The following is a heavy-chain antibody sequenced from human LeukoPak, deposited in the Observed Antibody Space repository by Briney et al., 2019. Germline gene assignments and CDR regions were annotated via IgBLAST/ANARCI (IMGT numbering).Heavy chain of an antibody. CDR3: ARRGYSGYEGAWFDP. V-gene: IGHV5-51*01. J-gene: IGHJ5*02. CDR1: GYSFTTYW. Sequence: GECLKISCKASGYSFTTYWIGWVRQMPGKGLEWMGIIYPADSATRYSPSFQGQVTISVDKSISTAYLHWSSLKASDTAIYYCARRGYSGYEGAWFDPWGQGTQVTVSS. CDR2: IYPADSAT. D-gene: IGHD5-12*01.